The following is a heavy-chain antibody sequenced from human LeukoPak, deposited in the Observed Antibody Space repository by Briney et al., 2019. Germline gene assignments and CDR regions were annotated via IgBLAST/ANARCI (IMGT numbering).Heavy chain of an antibody. CDR3: ARDYCSSTSCYLYYFDY. CDR1: GYTFTSYG. V-gene: IGHV1-18*01. D-gene: IGHD2-2*01. J-gene: IGHJ4*02. Sequence: ASVKVSCXASGYTFTSYGISWVRQAHGQGLEWMGWISAYNGNTNYAQKLQGRVTMTTDTSTSTAYMELRSLRSDDTAVYYCARDYCSSTSCYLYYFDYWGQGTLVTVSS. CDR2: ISAYNGNT.